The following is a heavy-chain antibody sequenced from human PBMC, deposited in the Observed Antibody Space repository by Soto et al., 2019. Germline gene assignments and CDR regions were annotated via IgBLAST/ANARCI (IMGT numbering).Heavy chain of an antibody. CDR3: AKDVYSSASGYYYYGMDV. CDR1: GFTFSNYA. Sequence: PGGSLRLSCAASGFTFSNYAMTWVRQAPGKGLEWVSTISSSGTYTYNADSVKGRFTVSRDNSKHTLYLQMNSLRAEDTAVYYCAKDVYSSASGYYYYGMDVWGQGTTVTVSS. D-gene: IGHD3-22*01. CDR2: ISSSGTYT. J-gene: IGHJ6*02. V-gene: IGHV3-23*01.